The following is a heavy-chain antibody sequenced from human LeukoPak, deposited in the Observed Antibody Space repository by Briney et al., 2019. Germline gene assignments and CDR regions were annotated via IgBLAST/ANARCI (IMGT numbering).Heavy chain of an antibody. V-gene: IGHV4-59*01. Sequence: SETLSLTCTVSHGSINSYYWSWIRQPPGKGLEWIEYIYYSGSTNYNPSLKSRVTISLGTSKNQLSLKLSSVTAADTAVYFCARRGYFDGSGLDHWGQGTLVTVSS. CDR3: ARRGYFDGSGLDH. J-gene: IGHJ4*02. CDR2: IYYSGST. D-gene: IGHD3-22*01. CDR1: HGSINSYY.